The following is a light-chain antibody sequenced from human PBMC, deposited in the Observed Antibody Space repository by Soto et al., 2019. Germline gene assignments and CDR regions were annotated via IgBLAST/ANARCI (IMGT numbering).Light chain of an antibody. Sequence: DIQMTQSPSTLSASVGDRVTITCRASQSISSWLAWYQQKPGKAPKLLIYKASNLENGVPSRCSGSGSGTEFTLTISSLQHYDVATYYCQQYNIYSSFGQGTKVEIK. CDR3: QQYNIYSS. CDR2: KAS. J-gene: IGKJ1*01. V-gene: IGKV1-5*03. CDR1: QSISSW.